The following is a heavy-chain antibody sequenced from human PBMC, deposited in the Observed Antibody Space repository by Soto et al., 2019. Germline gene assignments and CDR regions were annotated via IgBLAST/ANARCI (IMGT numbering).Heavy chain of an antibody. CDR2: ISYDGSNK. J-gene: IGHJ4*02. Sequence: QVQLVESGGGVVQPGRSLRLSCAASGFTFSSYGMHWVRQAPGKGLEWVAVISYDGSNKYYADSVKGRFTISRDNSKNTLYLQMNSLRAEDTAVYYCAKDQPPRPPLRYFDWLKIDYWGQGTLVTVSS. CDR1: GFTFSSYG. CDR3: AKDQPPRPPLRYFDWLKIDY. V-gene: IGHV3-30*18. D-gene: IGHD3-9*01.